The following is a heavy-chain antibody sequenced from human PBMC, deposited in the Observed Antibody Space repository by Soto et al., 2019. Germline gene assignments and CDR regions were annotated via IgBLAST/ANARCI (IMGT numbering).Heavy chain of an antibody. Sequence: PSETLSLTCAVSGYSISSGYYWGWIRQPPGKGLEWIGSIYHSGSTYYNPSLKSRVTISVDTSKNQFSLKLSSVTAADTAVYYCARARITMVRGVIIIDLFDYWGQGTLVTVSS. CDR2: IYHSGST. CDR1: GYSISSGYY. CDR3: ARARITMVRGVIIIDLFDY. D-gene: IGHD3-10*01. V-gene: IGHV4-38-2*01. J-gene: IGHJ4*02.